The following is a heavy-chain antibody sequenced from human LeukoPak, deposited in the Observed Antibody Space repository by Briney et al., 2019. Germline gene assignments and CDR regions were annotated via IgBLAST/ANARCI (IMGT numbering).Heavy chain of an antibody. Sequence: GGSLRLSCAASGFTFSSYAMSWVRQAPGEGLEGVSAISGSGGSTYYADSVKGRFTISRDNSKNTLYLQMNSLRAEDTAVYYCASSYYYDPAWGQGTLVTVAT. CDR3: ASSYYYDPA. CDR2: ISGSGGST. D-gene: IGHD3-22*01. J-gene: IGHJ5*02. V-gene: IGHV3-23*01. CDR1: GFTFSSYA.